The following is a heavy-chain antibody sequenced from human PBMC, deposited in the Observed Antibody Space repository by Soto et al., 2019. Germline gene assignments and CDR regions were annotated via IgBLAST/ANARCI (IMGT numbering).Heavy chain of an antibody. CDR1: GGSISSSSYY. V-gene: IGHV4-39*01. CDR3: ARSGSSYSSGWF. J-gene: IGHJ4*02. Sequence: QLQLQESGPGLVKPSETLSLTCTVSGGSISSSSYYWGWIRQPPGKGLEWMGSIYYSGSTYYNPSRKSRVTISVDTSKNQFSLKLSSVTAADTAVYYCARSGSSYSSGWFGGQGTLVTVSS. CDR2: IYYSGST. D-gene: IGHD6-19*01.